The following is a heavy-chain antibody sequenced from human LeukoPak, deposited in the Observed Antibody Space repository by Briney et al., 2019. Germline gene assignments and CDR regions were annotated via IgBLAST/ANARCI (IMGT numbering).Heavy chain of an antibody. J-gene: IGHJ4*02. D-gene: IGHD2-2*01. CDR3: AEIPSGPAVFRYYFDY. CDR2: ISSSSITI. CDR1: GFTFSSYG. V-gene: IGHV3-48*01. Sequence: PGGSLRLSCAASGFTFSSYGLNWVRQAPGKGLEWVSYISSSSITIYYADSVKGRFTISRDNAKNLLYLQMNSLRAEDTAVYYCAEIPSGPAVFRYYFDYWGQGTLVTVSS.